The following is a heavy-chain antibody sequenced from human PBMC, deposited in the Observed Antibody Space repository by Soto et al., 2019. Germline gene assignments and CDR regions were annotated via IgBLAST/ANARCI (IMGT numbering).Heavy chain of an antibody. D-gene: IGHD3-16*02. CDR2: ISAYNGDT. CDR1: GYTFSTYD. J-gene: IGHJ4*02. CDR3: AREARYDYVWGNYPSALYFDY. V-gene: IGHV1-18*01. Sequence: ASVKVSCKASGYTFSTYDINWVRQAPGQGLEWMGRISAYNGDTNYAQKLQGRVTMTTDTSTSTAYMELRSLRSDDTAVYYCAREARYDYVWGNYPSALYFDYWGQGTLVTVSS.